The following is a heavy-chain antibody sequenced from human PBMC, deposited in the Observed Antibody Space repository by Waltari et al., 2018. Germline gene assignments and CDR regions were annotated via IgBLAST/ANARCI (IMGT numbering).Heavy chain of an antibody. CDR3: ARGANYDFWSGYYRYFDY. CDR2: IYYSGST. CDR1: GGSISSGGYY. D-gene: IGHD3-3*01. J-gene: IGHJ4*02. V-gene: IGHV4-31*03. Sequence: QVQLQESGPGLVKPSQTLSLTCTVSGGSISSGGYYWSWIRQHPRKGLEWIGYIYYSGSTYYNPSLKSRVTISVDTSKNQFSLKLSSVTAADTAVYYCARGANYDFWSGYYRYFDYWGQGTLVTVSS.